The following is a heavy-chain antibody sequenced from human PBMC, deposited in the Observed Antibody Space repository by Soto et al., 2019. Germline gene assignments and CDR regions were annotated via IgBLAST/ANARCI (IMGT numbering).Heavy chain of an antibody. J-gene: IGHJ4*02. V-gene: IGHV3-30*18. CDR3: AKGYDFWSGYPTDYFDY. Sequence: QPGGSLRLSCAASGFTFSSYGMHWVRQAPGKGLEWVAVISYDGSNKYYADSVKGRFTISRDNSKNTLYLQMNSLRAEDTAVYYCAKGYDFWSGYPTDYFDYWGQGTLVTVSS. CDR1: GFTFSSYG. D-gene: IGHD3-3*01. CDR2: ISYDGSNK.